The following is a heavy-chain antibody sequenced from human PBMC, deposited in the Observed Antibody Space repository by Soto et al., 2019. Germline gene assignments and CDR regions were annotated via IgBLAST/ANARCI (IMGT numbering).Heavy chain of an antibody. CDR2: INPSGGST. D-gene: IGHD2-15*01. Sequence: ASEKVSCKASGYTFTRSYMLWVRQAPGQGLEWMGIINPSGGSTSYAQKFQGRVTMTRDTSTSTVYMELSSLRSEDTAVYYCARDRGVAATAYWFDPWGQGTLVTVSS. CDR1: GYTFTRSY. J-gene: IGHJ5*02. CDR3: ARDRGVAATAYWFDP. V-gene: IGHV1-46*01.